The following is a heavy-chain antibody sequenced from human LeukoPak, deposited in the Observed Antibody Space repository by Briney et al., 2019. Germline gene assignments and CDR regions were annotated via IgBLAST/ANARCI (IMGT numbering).Heavy chain of an antibody. V-gene: IGHV1-2*02. J-gene: IGHJ5*02. Sequence: ASVKVSCKASGGTFSSYAISWVRQAPGQGLEWMGWINPNSGGTNYAQKFQGRVTMTRDTSISTAYMELSRLRSDDTAVYYCARDVVWFGELLNWFDPWGQGTLVTVSS. D-gene: IGHD3-10*01. CDR2: INPNSGGT. CDR3: ARDVVWFGELLNWFDP. CDR1: GGTFSSYA.